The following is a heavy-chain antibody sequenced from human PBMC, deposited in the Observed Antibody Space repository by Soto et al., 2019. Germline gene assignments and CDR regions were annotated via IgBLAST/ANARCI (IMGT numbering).Heavy chain of an antibody. CDR1: GFTFSSYA. J-gene: IGHJ4*01. V-gene: IGHV3-23*01. Sequence: GGSLRLSCAASGFTFSSYAMSWVRQAPGKGLEWVSGISGSGDSTYYADSVKGRFTISRDNSKNTLYLQMNSLRAEDTAVYYCVIDVPNDVYPYDYWGHGTLVTVSS. D-gene: IGHD2-8*01. CDR3: VIDVPNDVYPYDY. CDR2: ISGSGDST.